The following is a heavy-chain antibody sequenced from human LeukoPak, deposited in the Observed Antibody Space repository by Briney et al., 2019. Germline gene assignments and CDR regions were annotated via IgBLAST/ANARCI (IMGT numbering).Heavy chain of an antibody. CDR3: ARGTTRWYFDY. V-gene: IGHV4-34*01. CDR1: GGSISSYY. CDR2: INHSGST. D-gene: IGHD1-14*01. Sequence: PSETLSLTCTVSGGSISSYYWSWIRQPPGKGLEWIGEINHSGSTNYNPSLKSRVTISVDTSKNQFSLKLSSVTAADTAVYYCARGTTRWYFDYWGQGTLVTVSS. J-gene: IGHJ4*02.